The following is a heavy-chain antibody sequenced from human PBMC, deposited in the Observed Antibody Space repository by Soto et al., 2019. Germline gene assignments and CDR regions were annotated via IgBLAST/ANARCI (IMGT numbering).Heavy chain of an antibody. J-gene: IGHJ3*02. CDR1: GFTFSSYG. CDR2: ISYDGSNK. CDR3: AKRHDYGDPRGWSFDI. Sequence: QVQLVESGGGVVQPGRSLRLSCAASGFTFSSYGMHWVRQAPGKGLEWVAVISYDGSNKYYADSVKGRFTISRDDSKNTLYLQMNSLRAEDTAVYYCAKRHDYGDPRGWSFDIWGQGTMVTVSS. V-gene: IGHV3-30*18. D-gene: IGHD4-17*01.